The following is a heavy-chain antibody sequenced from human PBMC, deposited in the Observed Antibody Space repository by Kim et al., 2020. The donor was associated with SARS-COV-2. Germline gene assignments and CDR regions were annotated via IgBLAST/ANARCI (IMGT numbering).Heavy chain of an antibody. Sequence: GGSLRLSCAASGFTFSSYGMHWVRQAPGKGLEWVAVISYDGSNKYYADSVKGRFTISRDNSKNTLYLQMNSLRAEDTAVYYCAKDLLTNYDILTGYDYWGQGTLVTVSS. CDR2: ISYDGSNK. V-gene: IGHV3-30*18. D-gene: IGHD3-9*01. CDR3: AKDLLTNYDILTGYDY. J-gene: IGHJ4*02. CDR1: GFTFSSYG.